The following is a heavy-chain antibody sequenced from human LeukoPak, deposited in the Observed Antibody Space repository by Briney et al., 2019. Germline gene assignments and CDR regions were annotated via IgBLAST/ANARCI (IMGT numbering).Heavy chain of an antibody. CDR3: ARGLHNRSWYGAH. D-gene: IGHD6-13*01. J-gene: IGHJ4*02. CDR1: GFTFSDYT. V-gene: IGHV3-30*04. Sequence: GGSLRLSCAASGFTFSDYTMQWVRQAPGKGLEWVALLPPDGSYQYYADSLKGRFTVSRDNFKNALYLQMNSLRLEDTAVYYCARGLHNRSWYGAHWGQGTLLSVSS. CDR2: LPPDGSYQ.